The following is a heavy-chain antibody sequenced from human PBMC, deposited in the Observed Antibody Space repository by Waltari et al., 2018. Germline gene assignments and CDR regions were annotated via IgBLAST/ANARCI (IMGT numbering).Heavy chain of an antibody. Sequence: EVQLVESGGGLVQPGGSLRLSCAASGFTFSSYWMHWVRQAPGKGLVWVSRIKRDGSSTSYADSVKGRFTISRDNAKNTRYLQMNSLRAEDTAVYYCASYMTTVPRRAFDIWGQGTMVTVSS. J-gene: IGHJ3*02. CDR1: GFTFSSYW. V-gene: IGHV3-74*01. CDR3: ASYMTTVPRRAFDI. CDR2: IKRDGSST. D-gene: IGHD4-17*01.